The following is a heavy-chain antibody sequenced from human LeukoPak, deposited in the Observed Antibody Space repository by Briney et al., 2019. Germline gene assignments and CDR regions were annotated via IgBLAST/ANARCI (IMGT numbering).Heavy chain of an antibody. D-gene: IGHD3-22*01. J-gene: IGHJ4*02. CDR1: GFTFSSYW. V-gene: IGHV3-7*01. CDR3: ARDLDYYDSSGYSEQY. CDR2: IKQDGSEK. Sequence: GGSLRLSCAASGFTFSSYWMSWVRQAPGKGLEWVANIKQDGSEKYYVDSVKGRFTISRDNAKNSLYLQTNSLRAEDTAVYYCARDLDYYDSSGYSEQYWGQGTLVTVSS.